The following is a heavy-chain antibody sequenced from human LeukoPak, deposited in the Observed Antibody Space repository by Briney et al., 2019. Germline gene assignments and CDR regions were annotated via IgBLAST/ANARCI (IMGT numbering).Heavy chain of an antibody. D-gene: IGHD6-19*01. CDR2: ISYGGSNK. J-gene: IGHJ4*02. CDR3: ARGVRIAVAGYIDY. CDR1: GFTFSTYA. Sequence: GRSLRLSCAASGFTFSTYAMHWVRQAPGKGLEWVAAISYGGSNKNYADSVKGRFTISRDNSKNTLYLQMNSLRAEDTAVYYCARGVRIAVAGYIDYWGQGTLVTVSS. V-gene: IGHV3-30*04.